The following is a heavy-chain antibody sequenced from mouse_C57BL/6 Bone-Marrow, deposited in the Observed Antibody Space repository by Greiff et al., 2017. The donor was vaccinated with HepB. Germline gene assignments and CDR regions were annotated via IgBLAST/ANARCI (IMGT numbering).Heavy chain of an antibody. J-gene: IGHJ1*01. CDR2: ISSGGDYT. D-gene: IGHD1-3*01. V-gene: IGHV5-9-1*02. CDR1: GFTFSSYA. Sequence: EVQVVESGEGLVKPGGSLKLSCAASGFTFSSYAMSWVRQTPEKRLEWVAYISSGGDYTYYAETVKGRFTISRDNARNTLYLQMSSLKSEDPAMYYCTKVLAAFDVWGAGTTVTVSS. CDR3: TKVLAAFDV.